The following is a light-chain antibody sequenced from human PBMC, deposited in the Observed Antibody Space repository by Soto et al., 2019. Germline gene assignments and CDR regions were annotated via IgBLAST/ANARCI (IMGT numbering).Light chain of an antibody. CDR1: QSLDSW. CDR3: LHYNINSRI. V-gene: IGKV1-5*03. Sequence: DIQMTQSPSTLSASVGDRVTISCRASQSLDSWLAWYQQKPGKAPKLLIYKASSLESGVPSRFSGSGSGTDFTLTISSLQPDEFATYYCLHYNINSRIFGQGTKLEIK. J-gene: IGKJ2*01. CDR2: KAS.